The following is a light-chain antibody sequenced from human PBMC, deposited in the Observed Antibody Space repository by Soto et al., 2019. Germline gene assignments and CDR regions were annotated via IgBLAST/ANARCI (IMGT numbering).Light chain of an antibody. Sequence: EIVLTQSPGTLSLSPGERATLSCRASQSVPSSCVAWYQQKPVHAPRLLFYDVSSMPTGIPDRFSGSESGTDFTLTISRLEPEDFGMYYCHQYGSAPLTFGGGTKVEIK. CDR2: DVS. V-gene: IGKV3-20*01. CDR1: QSVPSSC. J-gene: IGKJ4*01. CDR3: HQYGSAPLT.